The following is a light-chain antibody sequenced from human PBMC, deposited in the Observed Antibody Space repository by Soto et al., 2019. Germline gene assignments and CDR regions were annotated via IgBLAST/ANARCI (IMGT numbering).Light chain of an antibody. V-gene: IGKV3-20*01. J-gene: IGKJ1*01. Sequence: EIVLTQSPGTLSLSPGERATLSCRASQSVSSNYLAWYQQKPGQAPRLLIYGASSRATGIPERFSGSGSGTDFTLTNSRLEPEDFAVYYCQQYGSSPWTFGQGTKVEVK. CDR1: QSVSSNY. CDR2: GAS. CDR3: QQYGSSPWT.